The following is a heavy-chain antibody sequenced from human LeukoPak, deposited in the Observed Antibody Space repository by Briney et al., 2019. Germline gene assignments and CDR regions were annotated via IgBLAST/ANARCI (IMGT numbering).Heavy chain of an antibody. Sequence: PSETLSLLCTVSGGSISSYYWSWPRQPPGKGLEGLGYIYYSGSTNYNPSLKRPVTLSVETSQKQFSLTIGAVTTAGTALIFCARFRGLHDTRGGYWHFDLWRRGTLVTVPS. CDR2: IYYSGST. CDR3: ARFRGLHDTRGGYWHFDL. D-gene: IGHD2-21*01. CDR1: GGSISSYY. V-gene: IGHV4-59*08. J-gene: IGHJ2*01.